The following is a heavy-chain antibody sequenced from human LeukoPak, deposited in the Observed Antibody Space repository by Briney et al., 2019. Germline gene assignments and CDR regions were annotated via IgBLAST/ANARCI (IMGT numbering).Heavy chain of an antibody. CDR3: ARRNSGTSWSFDS. J-gene: IGHJ4*02. V-gene: IGHV3-9*01. CDR1: GFTFDDYA. CDR2: ISWNSGSI. Sequence: GGSLRLSCAASGFTFDDYAMLWVRQAPGKGLEWVSGISWNSGSIGYADSVKGRFTISRDNAKASLFLQMNSLSSEDTAVYYCARRNSGTSWSFDSWGQGTLVTVS. D-gene: IGHD6-19*01.